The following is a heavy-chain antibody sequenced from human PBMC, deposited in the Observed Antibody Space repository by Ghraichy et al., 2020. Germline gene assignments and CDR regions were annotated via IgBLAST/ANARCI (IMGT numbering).Heavy chain of an antibody. CDR2: NFYSGGT. V-gene: IGHV4-61*01. CDR3: ASGTLSPNFDS. Sequence: SETLSLSCTVSGGSVSSYYYYWNWIRQPPGKGLVWIGYNFYSGGTNYNPSLETRVSISVDTSKNQFSLRLSSVTTADTAVYYCASGTLSPNFDSWGQGTMVTVSS. J-gene: IGHJ4*02. CDR1: GGSVSSYYYY. D-gene: IGHD3-10*01.